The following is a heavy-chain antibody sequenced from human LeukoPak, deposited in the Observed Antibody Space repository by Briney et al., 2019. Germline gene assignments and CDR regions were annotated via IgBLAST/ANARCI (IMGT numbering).Heavy chain of an antibody. CDR1: GFTFNTFN. Sequence: GGSLRLSCAASGFTFNTFNMNWVRQAPGKGLEWVSSITSGGDYIYYADSVKGRFTTSRDNAKNSLSLQLNSLRVEDTAVYYFARGHYDVLAGSYKWTPDYWGQGTLVTVSS. D-gene: IGHD3-9*01. CDR2: ITSGGDYI. CDR3: ARGHYDVLAGSYKWTPDY. J-gene: IGHJ4*02. V-gene: IGHV3-21*01.